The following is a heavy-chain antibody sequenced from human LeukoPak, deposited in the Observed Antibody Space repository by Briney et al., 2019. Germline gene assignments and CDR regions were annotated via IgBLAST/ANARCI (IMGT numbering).Heavy chain of an antibody. D-gene: IGHD3-22*01. CDR3: ARDLMIVVAPRGYFDY. CDR2: IYYSGST. CDR1: AGSISSSSYY. J-gene: IGHJ4*02. Sequence: SETLSLTCTVSAGSISSSSYYWGWIRQPLGKGLEWIGSIYYSGSTYYNPSLKSRVTISVDTSKNHFSLKLSSVTAADTAVYYCARDLMIVVAPRGYFDYWGQGTLVTVSS. V-gene: IGHV4-39*07.